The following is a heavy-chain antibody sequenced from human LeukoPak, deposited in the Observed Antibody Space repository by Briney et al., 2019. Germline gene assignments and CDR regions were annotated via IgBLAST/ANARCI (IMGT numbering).Heavy chain of an antibody. D-gene: IGHD2-2*01. CDR2: IKEDGSEK. Sequence: GGSLRLSCAASGFTFGNYWMSWVRQAPGKGLEWVANIKEDGSEKYYVDSVKGRFTISRDNAKNSLYLQTNSLRAEDTAVYYCARRAPRYCSSTSCPAQYYGVDVWGKGTTVTVSS. CDR3: ARRAPRYCSSTSCPAQYYGVDV. J-gene: IGHJ6*04. V-gene: IGHV3-7*03. CDR1: GFTFGNYW.